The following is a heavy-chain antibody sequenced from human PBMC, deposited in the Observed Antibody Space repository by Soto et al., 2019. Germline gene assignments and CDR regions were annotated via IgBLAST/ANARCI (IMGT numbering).Heavy chain of an antibody. CDR2: IYYSGST. CDR1: GYSISSSNL. J-gene: IGHJ3*02. V-gene: IGHV4-28*01. D-gene: IGHD4-17*01. CDR3: ARKNGVLDAFDI. Sequence: QVQLQESGPGLVKPSDTLAHTCAVSGYSISSSNLWGWIRQPPGKGLEWIGYIYYSGSTYYNPSLKSRVTMSVDTPKHQFSLKLRSVTAVDTAVYYCARKNGVLDAFDIWGQGKMVTVSS.